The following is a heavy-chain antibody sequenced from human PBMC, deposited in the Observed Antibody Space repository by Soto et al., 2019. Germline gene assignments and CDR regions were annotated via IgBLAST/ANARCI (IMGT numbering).Heavy chain of an antibody. J-gene: IGHJ4*02. D-gene: IGHD7-27*01. CDR1: GGSISSSSYY. CDR2: IYYSGST. CDR3: ARLKTGDYIDY. V-gene: IGHV4-39*01. Sequence: SETLSLTCTVSGGSISSSSYYWGWIRQPPGKGLEWIGSIYYSGSTYYNPSLKSRVTISVDTSKNQFSLKLSSLTAADTAVYYCARLKTGDYIDYWGQGTLVTVSS.